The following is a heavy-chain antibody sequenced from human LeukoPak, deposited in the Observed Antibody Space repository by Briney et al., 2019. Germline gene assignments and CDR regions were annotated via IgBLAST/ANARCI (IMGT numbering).Heavy chain of an antibody. CDR2: VNLQGST. V-gene: IGHV4-4*02. Sequence: PSETLSLTCGLSGGSITSTNYWTWVRQPPGKGLEWIGEVNLQGSTNYNPSLMGRVAISVDMSENHISLQLTSVTAADTAVYSCAREGGPYRPLDYSGQGTLVTVSS. CDR1: GGSITSTNY. J-gene: IGHJ4*02. CDR3: AREGGPYRPLDY.